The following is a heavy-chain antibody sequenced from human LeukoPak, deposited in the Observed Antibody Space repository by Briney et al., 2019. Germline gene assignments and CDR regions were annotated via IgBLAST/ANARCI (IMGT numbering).Heavy chain of an antibody. CDR2: ISGSDGST. D-gene: IGHD3-22*01. CDR3: AKDLGGDYYDSSGYSDY. J-gene: IGHJ4*02. Sequence: PGGSLRLSCAASGFTFSSYAMSWVRQAPGEGLEWVSAISGSDGSTYYADSVKGRFTISRDNSKNTLYLQMNSLRAEDTAVYYCAKDLGGDYYDSSGYSDYWGQGTLVTVSS. CDR1: GFTFSSYA. V-gene: IGHV3-23*01.